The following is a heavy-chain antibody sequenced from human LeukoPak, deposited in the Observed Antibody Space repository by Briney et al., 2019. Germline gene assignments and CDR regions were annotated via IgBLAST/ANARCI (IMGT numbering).Heavy chain of an antibody. V-gene: IGHV4-34*01. CDR3: ARRGYYVAYIDY. Sequence: SETLSLTCAVYGGSFSGFYWSWIRQPPGTGLEWIGTISYSGTTYYSPSLKSRVTISIDTSKNQFSLKLSSVTAADTAVYYCARRGYYVAYIDYWGQGTLVTVSS. J-gene: IGHJ4*02. CDR2: ISYSGTT. CDR1: GGSFSGFY. D-gene: IGHD3-22*01.